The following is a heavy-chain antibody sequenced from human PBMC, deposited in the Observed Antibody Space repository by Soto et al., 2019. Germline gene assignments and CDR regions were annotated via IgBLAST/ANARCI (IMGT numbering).Heavy chain of an antibody. CDR2: IWAHGTEQ. J-gene: IGHJ4*02. Sequence: QVRLAQSGGGVVQPGRSLTLSCEASGYSITNHGMHWVRQAPGKGLEWVALIWAHGTEQYYADSVKGRFTVSRDTSTNTVYLQMNSLRAEDTARYYCGKDIRSGSIDYWGQGTLVTVSS. CDR3: GKDIRSGSIDY. D-gene: IGHD1-1*01. V-gene: IGHV3-33*06. CDR1: GYSITNHG.